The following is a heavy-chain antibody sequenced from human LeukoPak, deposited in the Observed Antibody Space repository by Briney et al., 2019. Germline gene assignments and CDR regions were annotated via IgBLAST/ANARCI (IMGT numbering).Heavy chain of an antibody. Sequence: PSETLSLTCTVSGGSVSSGSYYWSWIRQPPGKGLEWIGEINHSGSTNYNPSLKSRVTISVDTSKNQFSLKLSSVTAADTAVYYCARGRLGYCSSTSCYDIYYYYGMDVWGQGTTVTVSS. CDR3: ARGRLGYCSSTSCYDIYYYYGMDV. V-gene: IGHV4-39*07. CDR1: GGSVSSGSYY. CDR2: INHSGST. D-gene: IGHD2-2*01. J-gene: IGHJ6*02.